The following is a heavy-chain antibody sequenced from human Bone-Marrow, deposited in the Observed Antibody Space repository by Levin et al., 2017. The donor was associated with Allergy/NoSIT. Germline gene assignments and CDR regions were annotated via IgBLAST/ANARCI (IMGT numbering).Heavy chain of an antibody. J-gene: IGHJ6*02. D-gene: IGHD1-14*01. CDR3: AKMKPLGSWLHYAMDV. V-gene: IGHV3-23*01. CDR1: GFNFKINA. CDR2: MTGTGGST. Sequence: GGSLRLSCAASGFNFKINAMSWVRQAPGKGLEWVSSMTGTGGSTYSADSVKGRFAISRDTSKNTLFLQMDRLTAEDTAVYYCAKMKPLGSWLHYAMDVRGQGTTVTVSS.